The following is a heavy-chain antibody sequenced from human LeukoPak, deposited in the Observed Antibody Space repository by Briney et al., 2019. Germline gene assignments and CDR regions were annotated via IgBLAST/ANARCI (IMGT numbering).Heavy chain of an antibody. CDR2: ITSSSSYI. Sequence: PGGSLRLSCAASGFTFSSYSMNWVRQAPGKGLEWVSSITSSSSYIYYADSVKGRFTISRDNAKNSLYLQMNSLRAEDTAVHYCARDGHGDYHLEYWGQGTLVTVSS. CDR3: ARDGHGDYHLEY. CDR1: GFTFSSYS. V-gene: IGHV3-21*01. J-gene: IGHJ4*02. D-gene: IGHD4-17*01.